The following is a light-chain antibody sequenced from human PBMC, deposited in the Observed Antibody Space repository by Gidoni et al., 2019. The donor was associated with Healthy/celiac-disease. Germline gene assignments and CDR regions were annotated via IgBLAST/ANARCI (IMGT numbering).Light chain of an antibody. CDR1: SSDVGGYNY. J-gene: IGLJ3*02. V-gene: IGLV2-14*01. Sequence: QSALTQPASVSGSPVQSITISCTGTSSDVGGYNYFSWYQQHPGKAPKLMIYEVSNRPSGVSNRFSGSKSGNTASLTISGLQAEDEADYYCSSYTSSSTWVFGGGTKLTVL. CDR2: EVS. CDR3: SSYTSSSTWV.